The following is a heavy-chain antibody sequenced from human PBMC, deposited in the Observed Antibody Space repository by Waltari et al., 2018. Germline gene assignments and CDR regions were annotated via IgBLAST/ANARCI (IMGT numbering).Heavy chain of an antibody. CDR2: IYYSGGT. J-gene: IGHJ4*02. CDR3: ARGLVRSHRAYDY. Sequence: QVQLQESGPGLVKPSETLSLTCTVSGRSISSHYWSWIRQPPGKGLEWIGYIYYSGGTNYNPSLKSRVTISVDTSKNQFSLKLSSVTAADTAVYYCARGLVRSHRAYDYWGQGTLVTVSS. CDR1: GRSISSHY. D-gene: IGHD3-10*01. V-gene: IGHV4-59*11.